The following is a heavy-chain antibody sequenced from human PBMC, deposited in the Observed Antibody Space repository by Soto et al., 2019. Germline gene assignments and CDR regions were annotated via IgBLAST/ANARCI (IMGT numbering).Heavy chain of an antibody. Sequence: SCAASGFTFSSYGMHWVRQAPGKGLEWVAVISYDGSNKYYADSVKGRFTISRDNSKNTLYLQMNSLRAGDTAVYYCAKESVHNWFDPWGQGTLVTVSS. CDR3: AKESVHNWFDP. CDR1: GFTFSSYG. D-gene: IGHD3-10*02. V-gene: IGHV3-30*18. J-gene: IGHJ5*02. CDR2: ISYDGSNK.